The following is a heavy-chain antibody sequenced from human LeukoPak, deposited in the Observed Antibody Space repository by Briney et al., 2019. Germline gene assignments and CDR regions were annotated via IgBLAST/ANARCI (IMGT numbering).Heavy chain of an antibody. CDR3: ARLRTYYDFWRGYPPFDY. D-gene: IGHD3-3*01. CDR1: GGTFSNYA. Sequence: SVTVSCTASGGTFSNYAISWVRQAPGQGLEWMGGIITNFGTTNYAQKYQGRVTITADESTSTVYMELSSLRSEDTAVYYCARLRTYYDFWRGYPPFDYWGQGTLVTVSS. V-gene: IGHV1-69*13. CDR2: IITNFGTT. J-gene: IGHJ4*02.